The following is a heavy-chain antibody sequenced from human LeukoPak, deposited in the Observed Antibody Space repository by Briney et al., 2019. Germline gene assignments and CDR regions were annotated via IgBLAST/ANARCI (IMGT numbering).Heavy chain of an antibody. Sequence: PSETLSLTCALYGGSFNDYYWTWICQPPGKGLEWIGEINHSGGTHYNPSLRSRVTISVDPSKNQLSLQLSSVTAADTGVYYCARVSGIMISLGGVISYFDYWGQGTLVTVSS. D-gene: IGHD3-16*02. J-gene: IGHJ4*02. CDR2: INHSGGT. CDR3: ARVSGIMISLGGVISYFDY. CDR1: GGSFNDYY. V-gene: IGHV4-34*01.